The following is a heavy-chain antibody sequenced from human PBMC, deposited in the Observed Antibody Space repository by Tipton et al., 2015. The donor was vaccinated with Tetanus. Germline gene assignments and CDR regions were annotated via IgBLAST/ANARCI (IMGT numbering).Heavy chain of an antibody. J-gene: IGHJ4*02. CDR2: IYESGDT. CDR1: GASIRGGIFY. V-gene: IGHV4-39*01. D-gene: IGHD3-3*01. CDR3: ARHQSGYFTPFDY. Sequence: LSLTCTVSGASIRGGIFYWGWIRQPPGKGLEWIGSIYESGDTYYIPSLKSRVTISVDTSTNQFSLTLNSMAAADTGVYYCARHQSGYFTPFDYWGQGKLVTVSS.